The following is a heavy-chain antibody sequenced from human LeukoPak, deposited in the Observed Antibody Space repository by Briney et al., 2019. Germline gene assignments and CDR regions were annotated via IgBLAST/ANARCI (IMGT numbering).Heavy chain of an antibody. D-gene: IGHD3-10*01. J-gene: IGHJ5*02. CDR1: GYTFTSYG. CDR2: ISAYNGNT. V-gene: IGHV1-18*01. CDR3: ARGRLVRGVINWFDP. Sequence: ASVKVSCKASGYTFTSYGISWVRQAPGQGLEWMGWISAYNGNTNYAQKLQGRVTMTTDTSTSTAYMELRSLRSDDTAVYYCARGRLVRGVINWFDPWGQGTLVTVPS.